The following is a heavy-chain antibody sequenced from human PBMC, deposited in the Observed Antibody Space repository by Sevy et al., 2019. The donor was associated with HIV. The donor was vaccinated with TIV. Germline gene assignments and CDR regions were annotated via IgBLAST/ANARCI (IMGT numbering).Heavy chain of an antibody. CDR1: GLTFSDYY. D-gene: IGHD2-2*01. Sequence: GGSLRLSCSASGLTFSDYYMTWIRQAPGKGLECISYISNSGNTVYYADSVKGRFTVSRDNAKKSFYLQLNSLRDEDTAVYYCARDNYCISGDGCYGYGLDVWGQGTTVTVS. V-gene: IGHV3-11*01. J-gene: IGHJ6*02. CDR2: ISNSGNTV. CDR3: ARDNYCISGDGCYGYGLDV.